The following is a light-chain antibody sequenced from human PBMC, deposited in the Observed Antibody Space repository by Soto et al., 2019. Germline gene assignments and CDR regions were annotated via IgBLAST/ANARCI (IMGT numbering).Light chain of an antibody. CDR3: QQRSSWIT. Sequence: EIVLTQSPATLSVSPVERATLSCRASQSVSSNLAWYQQKPGQAPRLLIYGASNRATGIPARFSGSGSATDFTLTISSLEPEDFAVYYCQQRSSWITFGQGTRLEIK. V-gene: IGKV3-11*01. J-gene: IGKJ5*01. CDR2: GAS. CDR1: QSVSSN.